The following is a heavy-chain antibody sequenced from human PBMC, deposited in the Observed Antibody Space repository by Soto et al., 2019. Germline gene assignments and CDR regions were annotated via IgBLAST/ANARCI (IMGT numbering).Heavy chain of an antibody. Sequence: PWGSLRLSCAASRFTFSTYCMDWVRQAPGKGLEWVSSISSSWTYIYYPDSVKGRFTISRDNAKTSLYLQMNSLRAEGTAVYYCARYDSSGYYWPYYYYGMDVWGQGTTVTVAS. CDR2: ISSSWTYI. V-gene: IGHV3-21*01. D-gene: IGHD3-22*01. J-gene: IGHJ6*02. CDR1: RFTFSTYC. CDR3: ARYDSSGYYWPYYYYGMDV.